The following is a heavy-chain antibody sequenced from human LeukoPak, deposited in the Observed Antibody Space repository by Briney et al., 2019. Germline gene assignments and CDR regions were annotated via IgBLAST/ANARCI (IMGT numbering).Heavy chain of an antibody. V-gene: IGHV3-23*01. CDR1: RFTFSSYA. CDR2: ISGSGGST. J-gene: IGHJ4*02. CDR3: AKSWIVVVINGFDY. D-gene: IGHD3-22*01. Sequence: GGSLRLSCAASRFTFSSYAMSWVRQAPGKGLEWVSAISGSGGSTYYADSVKGRFTISRDNSKNTLYLQMNSLRAEDTAVYYCAKSWIVVVINGFDYWGQGTLVTVSS.